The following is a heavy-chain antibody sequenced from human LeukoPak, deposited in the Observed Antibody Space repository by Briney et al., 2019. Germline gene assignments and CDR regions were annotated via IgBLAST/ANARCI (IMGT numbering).Heavy chain of an antibody. CDR2: INPNSGGT. J-gene: IGHJ4*02. Sequence: ASVKDSCKASGYTFTGYYMHWGRPAPGQGLEWMGWINPNSGGTTYAQKFHGRVTMTRDTTISTPYIELSRLRSDETAVYYCARGGLRVTAMDFNYWGQGTLVTVSS. CDR1: GYTFTGYY. CDR3: ARGGLRVTAMDFNY. D-gene: IGHD2-21*02. V-gene: IGHV1-2*02.